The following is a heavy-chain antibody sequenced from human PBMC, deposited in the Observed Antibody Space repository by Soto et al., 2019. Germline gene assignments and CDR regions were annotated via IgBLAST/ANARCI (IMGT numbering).Heavy chain of an antibody. V-gene: IGHV4-39*07. CDR2: INQSGGT. D-gene: IGHD6-13*01. Sequence: PSETLSLTCTVSGGSISSSSYYWSWIRQPPGKGLEWIGEINQSGGTNYNPSLKSRVTISVDTSKNQFSLKLSSVTAADTAVYYCARTYSSSWSPFDYWGQGTLVTVSS. J-gene: IGHJ4*02. CDR1: GGSISSSSYY. CDR3: ARTYSSSWSPFDY.